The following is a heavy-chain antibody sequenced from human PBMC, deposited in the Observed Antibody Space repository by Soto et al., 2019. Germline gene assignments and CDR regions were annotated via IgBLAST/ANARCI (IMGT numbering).Heavy chain of an antibody. D-gene: IGHD3-22*01. V-gene: IGHV3-21*01. CDR3: ARDKSTVYYYDRSGYYGYFDY. CDR1: VFTFSIYS. CDR2: ISISSSYI. Sequence: PRGSLRLSCATSVFTFSIYSMTWVRQAPGKGLDLVSSISISSSYIYYADSVKGRFTISRDNARNSLYLQMNSLRAEDTAVYYCARDKSTVYYYDRSGYYGYFDYWGQGTMVTVSS. J-gene: IGHJ4*02.